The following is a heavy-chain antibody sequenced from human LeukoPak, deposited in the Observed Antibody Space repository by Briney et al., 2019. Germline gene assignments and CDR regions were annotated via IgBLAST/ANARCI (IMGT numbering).Heavy chain of an antibody. CDR2: ISGSGDST. Sequence: PGGSLRLSCAASGFTFSTYAMGWVHQAPGKGLEWVSSISGSGDSTSYADSVKGRFTISRDNSENTLYPQMSSLRAEDTALYYCAKDVAITRTVTKDVWGKGTTVTVSS. V-gene: IGHV3-23*01. J-gene: IGHJ6*04. CDR3: AKDVAITRTVTKDV. D-gene: IGHD4-17*01. CDR1: GFTFSTYA.